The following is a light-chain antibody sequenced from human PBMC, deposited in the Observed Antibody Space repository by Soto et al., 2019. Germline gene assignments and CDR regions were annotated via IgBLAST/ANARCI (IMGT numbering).Light chain of an antibody. CDR3: QKRSNWPMT. Sequence: EIVLTQSPVTLSLSPGERATLSCRASQSVSSFLAWYQQRPGQAPRLLIYDASNRATGIPARFSGSGSVTDFTLTISSLEPEDFAIYYCQKRSNWPMTFGGGTKVEIK. CDR2: DAS. V-gene: IGKV3-11*01. CDR1: QSVSSF. J-gene: IGKJ4*01.